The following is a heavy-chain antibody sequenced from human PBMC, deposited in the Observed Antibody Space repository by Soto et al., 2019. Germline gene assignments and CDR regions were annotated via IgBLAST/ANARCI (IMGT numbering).Heavy chain of an antibody. Sequence: EVQLVESGGGLAQPGGSLRLSCAVSGFTLSDYSMDWVRQVPGKGLEWVARSTNKVNSYTTEYAASVKGRFTISRDGSQNSLYLQMNSLKTEDTAVYYCARRGSGRYSDYWGQGTLVTVSS. CDR2: STNKVNSYTT. CDR3: ARRGSGRYSDY. D-gene: IGHD1-26*01. J-gene: IGHJ4*02. CDR1: GFTLSDYS. V-gene: IGHV3-72*01.